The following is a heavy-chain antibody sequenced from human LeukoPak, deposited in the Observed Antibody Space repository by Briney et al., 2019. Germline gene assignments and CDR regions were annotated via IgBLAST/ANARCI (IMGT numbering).Heavy chain of an antibody. J-gene: IGHJ4*02. V-gene: IGHV4-39*07. CDR2: IYYNGTT. CDR3: ARDPSPATAMDLFDY. D-gene: IGHD5-18*01. CDR1: GGSITTSHYH. Sequence: SETLSLTCTVSGGSITTSHYHWGWIRQPPGKGLEWIANIYYNGTTSYNPSLKSRVTISVDTSKNPFSLTLSSVTAADTAVYYCARDPSPATAMDLFDYWGQGTLVTVSS.